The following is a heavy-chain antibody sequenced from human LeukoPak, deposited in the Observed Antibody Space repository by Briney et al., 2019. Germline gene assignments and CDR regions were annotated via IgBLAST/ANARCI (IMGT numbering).Heavy chain of an antibody. CDR3: ARDPAWGAIDY. Sequence: GGSLRLSCAVSGFSIGSSWMSWVRQTPGKGLEWVADMNEDGSGTYYVDSVKGRFTVSRNNAQNSVYLQMNSLRVEDTGVYYCARDPAWGAIDYWGQGTLVTVSS. CDR1: GFSIGSSW. D-gene: IGHD7-27*01. V-gene: IGHV3-7*01. CDR2: MNEDGSGT. J-gene: IGHJ4*02.